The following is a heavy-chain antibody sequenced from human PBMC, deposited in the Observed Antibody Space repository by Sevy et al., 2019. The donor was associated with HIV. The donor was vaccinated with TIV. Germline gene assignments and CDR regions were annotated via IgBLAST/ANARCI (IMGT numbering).Heavy chain of an antibody. D-gene: IGHD3-22*01. CDR1: GGSISSSSYY. V-gene: IGHV4-39*01. CDR2: IYYSGST. CDR3: VRHGGPFGEAYYYDSSGYYLFDY. Sequence: SETLSLTCTVSGGSISSSSYYWGWIRQPPGKGLEWIGSIYYSGSTYYNPSLKSRVTISVDTSKNQFSLKLSSVTAADTTVYYCVRHGGPFGEAYYYDSSGYYLFDYWGQGTLVTVSS. J-gene: IGHJ4*02.